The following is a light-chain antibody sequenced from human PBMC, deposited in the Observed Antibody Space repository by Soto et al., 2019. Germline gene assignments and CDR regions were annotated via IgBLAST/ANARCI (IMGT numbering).Light chain of an antibody. Sequence: EVVMAQSPDTLSVSPGETATPSCRASQSVSSNLAWYQQKLGQAPRLLIYGASTRATGISARFSGSGSGTEFTLTITSLQSEDFAIYYCQQYNNWPRTFGQGTKVDIK. V-gene: IGKV3-15*01. CDR2: GAS. CDR3: QQYNNWPRT. CDR1: QSVSSN. J-gene: IGKJ1*01.